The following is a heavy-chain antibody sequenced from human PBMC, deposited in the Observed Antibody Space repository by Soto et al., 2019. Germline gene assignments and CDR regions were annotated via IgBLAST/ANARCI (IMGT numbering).Heavy chain of an antibody. CDR1: GFTFRNYK. Sequence: PGGSLRLSCEASGFTFRNYKMNWVRQAPGKGLEWVSQISIGSSYMDYADSVKGRFTISRDNSKNTLYLQMNSLRTEDTAVYYCARALDFWSAYFDYWGQGSLVTVS. J-gene: IGHJ4*02. D-gene: IGHD3-3*01. V-gene: IGHV3-21*05. CDR2: ISIGSSYM. CDR3: ARALDFWSAYFDY.